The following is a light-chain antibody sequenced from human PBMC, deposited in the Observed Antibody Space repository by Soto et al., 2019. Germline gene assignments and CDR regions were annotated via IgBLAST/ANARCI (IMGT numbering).Light chain of an antibody. CDR3: QQSYTTPRLS. CDR2: AAS. V-gene: IGKV1-39*01. J-gene: IGKJ4*01. Sequence: DIQMTQSPSSLSASIGDKLTISCRANQSITHFLNWYQKKPGEVPKLLIYAASRLGSGVPSRFSGSGSGTDFALTINSLQPEDFATYYCQQSYTTPRLSFGGGTRVDLK. CDR1: QSITHF.